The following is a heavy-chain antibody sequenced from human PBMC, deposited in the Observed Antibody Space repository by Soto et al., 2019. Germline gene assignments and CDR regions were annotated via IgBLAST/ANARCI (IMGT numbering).Heavy chain of an antibody. Sequence: ASVKVTCKASGYTFTCYYMHWVRQATGQGLEWRGWINPNSGSTKYAQNFQSWVTMTRDTSIRTAYMEPSRRRSDDTAVYYCAREKAYANGRGGSMVNDTGDWFDPWGEGPLVTVSS. CDR2: INPNSGST. CDR1: GYTFTCYY. CDR3: AREKAYANGRGGSMVNDTGDWFDP. J-gene: IGHJ5*02. D-gene: IGHD1-1*01. V-gene: IGHV1-2*04.